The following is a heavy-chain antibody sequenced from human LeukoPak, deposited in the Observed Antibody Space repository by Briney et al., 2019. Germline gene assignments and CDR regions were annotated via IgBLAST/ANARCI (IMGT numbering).Heavy chain of an antibody. V-gene: IGHV3-7*01. D-gene: IGHD1-26*01. CDR2: IKQDGSEK. J-gene: IGHJ4*02. CDR1: GFTFSNYW. CDR3: ASTPESGSFDY. Sequence: GGSLRLSCAASGFTFSNYWMSWVRQAPGKGLEWVANIKQDGSEKYYVDSVKGRFTISRDNAQNSLYLQMYSLRAEDTAVYYCASTPESGSFDYWGQGTLVTVSS.